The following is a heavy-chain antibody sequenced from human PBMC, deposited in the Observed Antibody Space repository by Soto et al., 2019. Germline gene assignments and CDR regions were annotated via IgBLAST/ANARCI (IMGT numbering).Heavy chain of an antibody. J-gene: IGHJ6*02. Sequence: QVQLVESGGGVVQPGRSLRVSCAASGFTFKNNAMHWVRQAAGKGLEWVAQIWYDGSNKYYTDSVRGRFTISRDNLKNTVYLQMDSLRAEDTAVYYCARDGQQMAPYAMDVWGLGTTVTVSS. CDR1: GFTFKNNA. D-gene: IGHD6-13*01. CDR2: IWYDGSNK. V-gene: IGHV3-33*01. CDR3: ARDGQQMAPYAMDV.